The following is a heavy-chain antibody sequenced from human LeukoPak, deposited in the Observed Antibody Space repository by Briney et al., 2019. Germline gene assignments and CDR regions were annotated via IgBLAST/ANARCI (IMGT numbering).Heavy chain of an antibody. V-gene: IGHV3-23*01. CDR1: GFTFSSYV. CDR3: AKVYSSGWYFFDY. D-gene: IGHD6-19*01. Sequence: PGGSLRLSCAASGFTFSSYVMSWVRQAPGKGLEGVSAVSSSGGTTYYADSVKGRFTISRDNSRNTLYLQMNSLGAEDTAIYYCAKVYSSGWYFFDYWGQGTLVTVSS. CDR2: VSSSGGTT. J-gene: IGHJ4*02.